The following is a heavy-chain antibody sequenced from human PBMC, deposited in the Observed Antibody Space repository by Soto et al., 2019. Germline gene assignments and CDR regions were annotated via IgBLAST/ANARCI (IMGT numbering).Heavy chain of an antibody. CDR2: INHLETT. V-gene: IGHV4-30-2*01. J-gene: IGHJ4*02. CDR1: RHSITSGAYS. CDR3: TRGGGFDSFDY. D-gene: IGHD3-10*01. Sequence: SATLSLTFTVSRHSITSGAYSWSSIRQTPGKGLEWIGYINHLETTFYNPSFESRLTLSIDRTKNQFSLNLKSMSAADRAVYFCTRGGGFDSFDYWGQGILVTVSS.